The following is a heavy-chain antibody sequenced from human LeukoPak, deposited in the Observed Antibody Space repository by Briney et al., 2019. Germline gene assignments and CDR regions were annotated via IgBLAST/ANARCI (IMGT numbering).Heavy chain of an antibody. CDR1: GFTFSNAW. V-gene: IGHV3-15*01. Sequence: PGGSVRLSCAASGFTFSNAWMSWVRQAPGKGLEWVGRIKGKTDGGTTDYAAPVKGRFTISRDDSKNTLDLQMNSLNIEDTAVYYCTTRRLYCTSTTCSRSQVAYWGQGTLVTVSS. D-gene: IGHD2-2*01. CDR2: IKGKTDGGTT. CDR3: TTRRLYCTSTTCSRSQVAY. J-gene: IGHJ4*02.